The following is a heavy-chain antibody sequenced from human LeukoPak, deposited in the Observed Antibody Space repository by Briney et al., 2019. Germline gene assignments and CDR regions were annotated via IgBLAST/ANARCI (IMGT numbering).Heavy chain of an antibody. CDR1: GFTFSNAR. Sequence: PGGSLRLSCAASGFTFSNARMSWVRQAPGKGLEWVGRIKSKTDGGTTDYAAPVKGRFTISRDDSKNTLYLQMNSLKTEDTAVYYCTTEAGYDFWSGYYVYYYYMDVWGKGTTVTVSS. CDR2: IKSKTDGGTT. J-gene: IGHJ6*03. V-gene: IGHV3-15*01. CDR3: TTEAGYDFWSGYYVYYYYMDV. D-gene: IGHD3-3*01.